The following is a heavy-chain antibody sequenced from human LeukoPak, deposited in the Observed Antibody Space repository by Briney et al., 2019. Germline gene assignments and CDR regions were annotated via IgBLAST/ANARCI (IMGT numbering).Heavy chain of an antibody. V-gene: IGHV4-59*01. J-gene: IGHJ4*02. CDR2: IFHSGGT. CDR3: ARELRSGGVSN. CDR1: GGSMSTYY. D-gene: IGHD3-16*01. Sequence: SETLSLTCTVSGGSMSTYYWSWIRQPPGKGLEWIGYIFHSGGTNYNPSLKGRLTISVDTTKNQFSLKLSSVTAADTAVYYCARELRSGGVSNWGQGTLVTVSS.